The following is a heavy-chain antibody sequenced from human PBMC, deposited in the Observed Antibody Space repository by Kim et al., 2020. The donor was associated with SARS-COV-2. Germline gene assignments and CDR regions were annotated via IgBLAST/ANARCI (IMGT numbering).Heavy chain of an antibody. CDR3: ARGGYNWNAGTFDY. D-gene: IGHD1-1*01. Sequence: NPPPKSRVTQSVDTSKNQFSLKLSSVTAADTAVYYCARGGYNWNAGTFDYWGQGTLVTVSS. V-gene: IGHV4-59*09. J-gene: IGHJ4*02.